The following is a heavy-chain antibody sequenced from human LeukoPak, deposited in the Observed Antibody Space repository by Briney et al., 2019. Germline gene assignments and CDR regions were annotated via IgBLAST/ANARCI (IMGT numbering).Heavy chain of an antibody. Sequence: SETLSLTCTVSGGSISSGGYYWSWIRQHPGKGLEWIGYIYYSGSTYYNSSLKSRVTISVDTSKNQFPLKLSSVTAADTAVYYCARDHYYYSMDVWGQGTTVTVSS. CDR2: IYYSGST. V-gene: IGHV4-31*03. CDR1: GGSISSGGYY. J-gene: IGHJ6*02. CDR3: ARDHYYYSMDV.